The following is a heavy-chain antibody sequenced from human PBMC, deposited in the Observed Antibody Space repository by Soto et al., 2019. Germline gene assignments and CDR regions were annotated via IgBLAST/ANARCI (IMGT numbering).Heavy chain of an antibody. Sequence: DVQLVESGGDLVQTGGSLRLSCAASGFTFSSHEINWVRQAPGKGLEWVAYVSSSGYTKFYADSVKGRFTISRDNADKSVSLQMTSLRVEDTAVYYCARIGVEESRSLDSGGQGTLVTVSS. D-gene: IGHD1-26*01. V-gene: IGHV3-48*03. CDR2: VSSSGYTK. CDR3: ARIGVEESRSLDS. J-gene: IGHJ4*02. CDR1: GFTFSSHE.